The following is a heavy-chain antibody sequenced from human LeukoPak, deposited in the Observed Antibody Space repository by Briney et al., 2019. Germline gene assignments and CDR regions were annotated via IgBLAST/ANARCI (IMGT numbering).Heavy chain of an antibody. Sequence: VASVKVSCKASGYTFTSYYMHWVRQPPAQGLEWMGIINPSGGSTSYAQKFQGRVTMTRDTSTSTVYMELSSLRSEDTAVYYCARAYCTNGVCHIFDYWGQGTLVTVSS. D-gene: IGHD2-8*01. CDR3: ARAYCTNGVCHIFDY. J-gene: IGHJ4*02. V-gene: IGHV1-46*01. CDR1: GYTFTSYY. CDR2: INPSGGST.